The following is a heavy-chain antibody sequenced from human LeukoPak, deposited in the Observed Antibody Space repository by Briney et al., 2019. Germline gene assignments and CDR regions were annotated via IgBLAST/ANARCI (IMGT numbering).Heavy chain of an antibody. V-gene: IGHV3-23*01. Sequence: HPGGSLRLSCAASGFTFSTYGMNWVRQAPGKGLEWVSGISASGTNTFYADSVKGRFTISRDNSKNTLYLQMNSLRAEDTAVYYCAEDQIAAAGTVYWGQGTLVTVSS. J-gene: IGHJ4*02. D-gene: IGHD6-13*01. CDR2: ISASGTNT. CDR1: GFTFSTYG. CDR3: AEDQIAAAGTVY.